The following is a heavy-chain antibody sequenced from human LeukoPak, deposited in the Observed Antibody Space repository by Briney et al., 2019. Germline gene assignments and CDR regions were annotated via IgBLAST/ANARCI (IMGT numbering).Heavy chain of an antibody. CDR2: IIPILGIA. CDR1: GGTFSSYT. V-gene: IGHV1-69*04. D-gene: IGHD3-10*01. Sequence: ASVKVSRKASGGTFSSYTISWVRQAPGQGLEWMGRIIPILGIANYAQKFQGRVTITADKSTSTAYMELSSLRSEDTAVYYCARERPSGSYYNDYWGQGTLVTVSS. CDR3: ARERPSGSYYNDY. J-gene: IGHJ4*02.